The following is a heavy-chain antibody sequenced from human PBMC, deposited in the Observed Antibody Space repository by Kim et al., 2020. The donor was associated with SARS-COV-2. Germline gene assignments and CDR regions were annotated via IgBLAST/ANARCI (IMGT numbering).Heavy chain of an antibody. Sequence: GGSLRLSCAASGFTFSSYSMNWVRQAPGKGLEWVSYISSSSSTIYYADSVKGRFTISRDNARDSLYLQMNSLRDEDTAVYYCARDSLLIRYFDYWGQETLVTVSS. V-gene: IGHV3-48*02. CDR3: ARDSLLIRYFDY. D-gene: IGHD2-21*01. CDR2: ISSSSSTI. J-gene: IGHJ4*02. CDR1: GFTFSSYS.